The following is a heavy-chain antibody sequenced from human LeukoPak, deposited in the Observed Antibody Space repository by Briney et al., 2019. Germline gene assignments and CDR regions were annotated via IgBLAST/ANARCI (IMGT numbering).Heavy chain of an antibody. D-gene: IGHD3-22*01. CDR2: IIPIFGTA. J-gene: IGHJ4*02. Sequence: GASVKVSCKASGGTFSSYATSWVRQAPGQGLEWMGGIIPIFGTANYAQKLQGRVTITADESTSTAYMELSSLRSEDTAVYYCARAPNYYDTLLSYWGQGTLVTVSS. CDR1: GGTFSSYA. CDR3: ARAPNYYDTLLSY. V-gene: IGHV1-69*13.